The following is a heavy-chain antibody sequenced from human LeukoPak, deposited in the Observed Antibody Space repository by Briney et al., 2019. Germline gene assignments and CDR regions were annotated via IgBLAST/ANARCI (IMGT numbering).Heavy chain of an antibody. CDR3: AVFPGIVGATPLRNDAFDI. Sequence: KASETLSLTCTVSGGSIRSSSYYWSWIRQPPGKGLEWIGYIYYSGSTNYNPSLKSRVTISVDTSKNQFSLKLSSVTAADTAVYYCAVFPGIVGATPLRNDAFDIWGQGTMVTVSS. CDR1: GGSIRSSSYY. CDR2: IYYSGST. V-gene: IGHV4-61*01. D-gene: IGHD1-26*01. J-gene: IGHJ3*02.